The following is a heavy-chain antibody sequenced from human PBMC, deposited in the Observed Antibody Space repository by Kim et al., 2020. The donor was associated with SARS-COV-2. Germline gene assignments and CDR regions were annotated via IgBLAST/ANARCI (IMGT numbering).Heavy chain of an antibody. V-gene: IGHV3-7*01. J-gene: IGHJ4*02. D-gene: IGHD5-18*01. Sequence: KYYGDAVKGRFTISREKAKNSLYLQMNSLRAEDTAVYYCARSGYTYGCDYGGQGVLVTVSS. CDR3: ARSGYTYGCDY. CDR2: K.